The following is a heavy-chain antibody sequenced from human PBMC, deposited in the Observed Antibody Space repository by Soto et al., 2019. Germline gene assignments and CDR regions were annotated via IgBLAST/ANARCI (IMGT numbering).Heavy chain of an antibody. CDR2: ISYDGSNK. Sequence: GGSLRLSCAASGFTFSSYGMHWVRQAPGKGLEWVAVISYDGSNKYYADSVKGRITISKDNSKNTPYLQMNSQRAEDTAVYYCAKDYPTGAIDYWGQGTLVTVSS. CDR1: GFTFSSYG. CDR3: AKDYPTGAIDY. V-gene: IGHV3-30*18. J-gene: IGHJ4*02. D-gene: IGHD7-27*01.